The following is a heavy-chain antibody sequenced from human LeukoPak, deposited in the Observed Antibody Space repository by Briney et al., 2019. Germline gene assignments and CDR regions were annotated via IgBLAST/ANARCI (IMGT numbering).Heavy chain of an antibody. J-gene: IGHJ6*03. V-gene: IGHV3-23*01. CDR1: GFTFSSYS. Sequence: GGSLRLSCAASGFTFSSYSMNWVRQAPGKGLEWVSYGGSGGSTYYADSVKGRFTVSRDNSKSTLYLQMNSLTAEDTAVYYCAKMRGQYYHSYYMDAWGKGTTVTVSS. CDR3: AKMRGQYYHSYYMDA. CDR2: GGSGGST.